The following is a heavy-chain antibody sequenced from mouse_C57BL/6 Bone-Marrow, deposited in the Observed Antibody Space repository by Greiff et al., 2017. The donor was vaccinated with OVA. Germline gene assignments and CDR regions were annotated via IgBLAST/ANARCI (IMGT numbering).Heavy chain of an antibody. J-gene: IGHJ2*01. Sequence: VQLQQSGAELVRPGASVKLSCKASGYTFTDYYINWVKQRPGQGLEWIARIYPGSGNTYYNEKFKGKATLTAEKSSSTAYMQLSSLTSEDSAVYFCARSVEGYFDYWGQGTTLTVSS. CDR1: GYTFTDYY. CDR3: ARSVEGYFDY. CDR2: IYPGSGNT. V-gene: IGHV1-76*01.